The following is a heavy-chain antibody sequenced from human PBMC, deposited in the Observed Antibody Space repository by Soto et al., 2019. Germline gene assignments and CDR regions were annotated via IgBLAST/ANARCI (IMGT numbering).Heavy chain of an antibody. D-gene: IGHD6-6*01. V-gene: IGHV3-23*01. CDR3: AKDRQLVRKHSYFDY. J-gene: IGHJ4*02. Sequence: EVQLLESGGGLVQPGGSLRLSCAASGFTFSIYAMSWVRQAPGKGLEWVSAISAGGDSTHYADSVKGRFTISRDNSKKTVYLQMNSLRAEDTAVYYCAKDRQLVRKHSYFDYWGQGTLVTASS. CDR1: GFTFSIYA. CDR2: ISAGGDST.